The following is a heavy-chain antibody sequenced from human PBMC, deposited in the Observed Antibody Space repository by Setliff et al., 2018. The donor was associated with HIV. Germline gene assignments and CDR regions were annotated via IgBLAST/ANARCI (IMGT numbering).Heavy chain of an antibody. CDR3: ARHLYYGSGYYYYMDV. J-gene: IGHJ6*03. D-gene: IGHD3-10*01. CDR1: GGSISSYY. V-gene: IGHV4-4*07. CDR2: IYTSGST. Sequence: SETLSLTCTVSGGSISSYYWSWIRQPAGKGLEWIGRIYTSGSTNYNPSLKSRVTMSVDTSKNQFSLKLSSVTAADTAVYYGARHLYYGSGYYYYMDVWGKGTTVTVSS.